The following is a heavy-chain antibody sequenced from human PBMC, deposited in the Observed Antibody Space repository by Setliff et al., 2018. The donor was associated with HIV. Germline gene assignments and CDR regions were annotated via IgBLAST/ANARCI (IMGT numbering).Heavy chain of an antibody. V-gene: IGHV4-61*09. J-gene: IGHJ6*03. D-gene: IGHD3-22*01. CDR2: VHSNGFK. CDR3: ARGVVGSYYDYVNIYYHDYIDL. CDR1: GVSINSGDYS. Sequence: SETLSLTCYVSGVSINSGDYSWNWIRQPAGKRLEWIGHVHSNGFKNYNSSLESRVDITVDTSKNQISLKVDSVTAADTAIYFCARGVVGSYYDYVNIYYHDYIDLWGKGTTVTVSS.